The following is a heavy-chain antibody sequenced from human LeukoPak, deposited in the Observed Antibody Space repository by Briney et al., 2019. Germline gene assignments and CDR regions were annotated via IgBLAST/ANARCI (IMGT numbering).Heavy chain of an antibody. CDR3: ARFIAARPDNWFDP. Sequence: ASVKVSCKASGYTFTSYGISWVRQAPGQGLEWMGWISAYNGNTNYAQKLQGRVTMTTDTSTSTAYMELRSVRSDDTAVYYCARFIAARPDNWFDPWGQGTLVTVSS. V-gene: IGHV1-18*01. J-gene: IGHJ5*02. CDR2: ISAYNGNT. CDR1: GYTFTSYG. D-gene: IGHD6-6*01.